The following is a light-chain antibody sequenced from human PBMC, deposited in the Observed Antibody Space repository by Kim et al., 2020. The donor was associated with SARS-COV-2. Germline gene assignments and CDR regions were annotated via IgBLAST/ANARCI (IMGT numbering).Light chain of an antibody. J-gene: IGLJ2*01. V-gene: IGLV3-1*01. CDR1: EMRHTY. Sequence: VCPGQTAGITFTGDEMRHTYTSLYKQRPSETPVLVMYLDSKRPSVIPERFSGSISGNTATLTNSGNQAMDDADYYSQAWDSRSAVVFGGGTQLTVL. CDR3: QAWDSRSAVV. CDR2: LDS.